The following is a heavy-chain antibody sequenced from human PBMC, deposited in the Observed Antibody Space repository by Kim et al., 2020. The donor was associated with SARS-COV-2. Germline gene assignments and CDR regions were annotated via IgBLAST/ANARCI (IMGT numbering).Heavy chain of an antibody. V-gene: IGHV4-4*07. Sequence: SETLSLTCTVSGGSISSYYWSWIRQPAGKGLEWIGRIYTSGSTNYNPSLKSRVTMSVDTSKNQFSLKLSPVTAADTAVYYCARDIVVSDNYYYYGMDVWGQGTTVTVSS. CDR1: GGSISSYY. CDR2: IYTSGST. D-gene: IGHD3-16*02. J-gene: IGHJ6*02. CDR3: ARDIVVSDNYYYYGMDV.